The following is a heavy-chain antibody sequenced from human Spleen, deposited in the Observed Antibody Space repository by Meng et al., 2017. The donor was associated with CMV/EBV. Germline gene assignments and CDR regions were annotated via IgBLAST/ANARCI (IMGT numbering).Heavy chain of an antibody. CDR2: IRYDGSNK. Sequence: GESLKISCAASGFTFSSYGMHWVRQAPGKGLEWVAFIRYDGSNKYYADSVKGRFTISRDNSKNTLYLQMNSLRAEDTAVYYCAKDLRLGAFDIWGQGTTVTVSS. V-gene: IGHV3-30*02. J-gene: IGHJ3*02. CDR1: GFTFSSYG. CDR3: AKDLRLGAFDI.